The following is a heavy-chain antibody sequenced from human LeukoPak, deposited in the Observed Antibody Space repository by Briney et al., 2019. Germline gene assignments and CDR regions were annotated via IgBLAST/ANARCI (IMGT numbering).Heavy chain of an antibody. CDR3: AKRPSDYGDYVSYFDY. Sequence: GGSLRLSCAASGFSFISYGRHWVRQAPGKGLEWVGVISDDGRRKDYADSVKGRFTISRDNSKDTLYLQMNSLRAEDTAVYYCAKRPSDYGDYVSYFDYWGQGTLVTVSS. J-gene: IGHJ4*02. CDR1: GFSFISYG. V-gene: IGHV3-30*18. D-gene: IGHD4-17*01. CDR2: ISDDGRRK.